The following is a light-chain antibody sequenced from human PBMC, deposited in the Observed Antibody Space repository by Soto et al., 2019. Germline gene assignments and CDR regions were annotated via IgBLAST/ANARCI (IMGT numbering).Light chain of an antibody. J-gene: IGKJ1*01. V-gene: IGKV3-11*01. Sequence: EIVLTQSPATLSLSPGERATLSCRASQSVSSYLAWYQQKPGQAPGLLIYDASNRATGFPARFSGSGSGTDFTLTISSLEPEDFAVYYCQQRSNWPPWTFGQGTKVEIK. CDR3: QQRSNWPPWT. CDR2: DAS. CDR1: QSVSSY.